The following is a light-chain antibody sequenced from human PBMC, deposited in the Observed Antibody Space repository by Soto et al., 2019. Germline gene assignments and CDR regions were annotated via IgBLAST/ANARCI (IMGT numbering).Light chain of an antibody. CDR3: QQYITWPPVT. V-gene: IGKV3-15*01. CDR2: GAS. CDR1: ESVSSN. Sequence: EIVMTQSPATLSVSPGERATLSCRASESVSSNLAWYQQKPGQAPRLLIYGASTRATGIPARFSSSGSGTEFTLTISSLQSEYFAVYYCQQYITWPPVTFGQGTRLEIK. J-gene: IGKJ5*01.